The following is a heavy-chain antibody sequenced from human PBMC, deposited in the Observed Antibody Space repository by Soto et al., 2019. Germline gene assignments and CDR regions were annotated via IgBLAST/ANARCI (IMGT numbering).Heavy chain of an antibody. D-gene: IGHD2-15*01. V-gene: IGHV1-2*02. CDR2: INPNSGGT. J-gene: IGHJ5*02. CDR3: ARGDVRVVASFDP. CDR1: GYIFTDYY. Sequence: QVQLVQSGAEVKKPGASVKVSCKASGYIFTDYYIHWVRQAPGQGLEWMGWINPNSGGTNYAQKFQGRVTMTRDTSISTAYMELSRLISDDTAVYYCARGDVRVVASFDPWGQGALVTVSS.